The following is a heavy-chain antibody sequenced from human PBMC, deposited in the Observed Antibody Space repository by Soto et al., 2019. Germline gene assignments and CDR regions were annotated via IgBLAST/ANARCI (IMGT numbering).Heavy chain of an antibody. D-gene: IGHD4-17*01. CDR2: IYYSGSP. CDR1: GGSISSGDYY. J-gene: IGHJ4*02. CDR3: ARHMTRASHFDY. Sequence: QVQLQESGPGLVKPSQTLSLTCTVSGGSISSGDYYWSWIRQPPGKGLEWIGYIYYSGSPYYNPSLKSRVTTSVDRYKNQYPLKLSSVTAADTAVYYCARHMTRASHFDYWGQGTLVTDSS. V-gene: IGHV4-30-4*01.